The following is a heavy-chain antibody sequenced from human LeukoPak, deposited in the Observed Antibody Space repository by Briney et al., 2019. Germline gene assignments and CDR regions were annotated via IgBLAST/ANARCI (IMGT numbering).Heavy chain of an antibody. CDR3: ARVFTSSSNWFDP. J-gene: IGHJ5*02. V-gene: IGHV3-7*05. CDR1: GFTFSRYW. D-gene: IGHD6-6*01. Sequence: GGSLRLPCAASGFTFSRYWMSWVRQAPGKGLEWVANINQDGSEKYYVDSVKGRFSISRDNAKNSLYLQMNSLRAEDTAVFYCARVFTSSSNWFDPWGQGNLVTVSS. CDR2: INQDGSEK.